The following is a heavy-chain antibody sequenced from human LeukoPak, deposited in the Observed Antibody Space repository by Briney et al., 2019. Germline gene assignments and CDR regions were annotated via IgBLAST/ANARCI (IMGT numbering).Heavy chain of an antibody. J-gene: IGHJ4*02. CDR2: INHSGST. V-gene: IGHV4-34*01. D-gene: IGHD6-19*01. CDR3: ATPSRYSSGWYGVGY. Sequence: SETLSLTCAVYGGSFSGYYWSWIRQPPGKGLEWIGEINHSGSTNYNPSLKSRVTISVDTSKNQFSLKLSSVTAADTAVYYCATPSRYSSGWYGVGYWGQGTLVNVSS. CDR1: GGSFSGYY.